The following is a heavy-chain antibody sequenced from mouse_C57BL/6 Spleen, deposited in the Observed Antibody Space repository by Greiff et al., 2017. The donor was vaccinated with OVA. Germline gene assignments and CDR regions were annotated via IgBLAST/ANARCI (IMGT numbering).Heavy chain of an antibody. V-gene: IGHV1-18*01. Sequence: VQLQQSGPELVKPGASVKIPCKASGYTFTDYNMDWVKQSPGKSLEWIGDINPNNGGTIYNQKFKGKATLTVDKSSSPAYMELRSLTSEDTAVYYCARRGYYGSRGSAMDDWGQGTSVTVSS. CDR1: GYTFTDYN. J-gene: IGHJ4*01. D-gene: IGHD1-1*01. CDR2: INPNNGGT. CDR3: ARRGYYGSRGSAMDD.